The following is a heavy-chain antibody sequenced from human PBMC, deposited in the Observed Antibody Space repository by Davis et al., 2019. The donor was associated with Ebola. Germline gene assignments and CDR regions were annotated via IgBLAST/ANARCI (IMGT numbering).Heavy chain of an antibody. D-gene: IGHD3-22*01. V-gene: IGHV4-39*01. CDR2: IYYSGST. J-gene: IGHJ5*02. CDR1: GGSISSSSYY. CDR3: ARHSFFSPYDSSGYYYPGWFDP. Sequence: MPSETLSLTCTVSGGSISSSSYYWGWIRQPPGKGLEWIGSIYYSGSTYYNPSLKSRVTISVDTSKNQFSLKLSSVTAADTAVYYCARHSFFSPYDSSGYYYPGWFDPWGQGTLVTVSS.